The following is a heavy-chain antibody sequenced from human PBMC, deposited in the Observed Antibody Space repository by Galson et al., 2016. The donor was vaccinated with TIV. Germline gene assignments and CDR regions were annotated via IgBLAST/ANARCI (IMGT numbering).Heavy chain of an antibody. V-gene: IGHV1-69*06. Sequence: SVKVSCKASGDTFSSYVFNWVRLAPGQGLEWMGGIIPLFRTTNYAQNFRGRVTMTADKSTSTAYMQLSGLKSEDTAVYYCAWGEGDLKEWLSRPLESWGQGTLVVVSS. CDR3: AWGEGDLKEWLSRPLES. J-gene: IGHJ4*02. D-gene: IGHD3-3*01. CDR2: IIPLFRTT. CDR1: GDTFSSYV.